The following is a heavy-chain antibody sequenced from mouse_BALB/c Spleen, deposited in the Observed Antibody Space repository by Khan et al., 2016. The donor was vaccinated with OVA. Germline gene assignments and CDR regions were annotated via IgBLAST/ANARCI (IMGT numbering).Heavy chain of an antibody. D-gene: IGHD2-3*01. CDR3: ARPSDGPRGLEV. CDR2: IAPANGNT. J-gene: IGHJ1*01. Sequence: VQLKESGAELVKPGASVKLSCTASGVNIRDTYFHWVKQRPEQGLEWIGRIAPANGNTQYDPKFQGKATITSDTSPKTSNMQLISQSSDDTAVDYCARPSDGPRGLEVWGAGTTVTVSS. V-gene: IGHV14-3*02. CDR1: GVNIRDTY.